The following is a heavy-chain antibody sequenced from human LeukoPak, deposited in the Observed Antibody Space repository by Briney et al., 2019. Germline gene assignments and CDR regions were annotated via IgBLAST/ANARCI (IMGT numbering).Heavy chain of an antibody. J-gene: IGHJ6*03. Sequence: GGSLRLSCAASGFTFSNYWMHWVRQAPGKGLVWVSRINTDGSSTDYADSVKGRFTISRDNAKNTLYLQMNSLRAEDTAVYYCARGQLGYCSSTSCSPYYYYMDVWGKGTTATVSS. V-gene: IGHV3-74*01. CDR3: ARGQLGYCSSTSCSPYYYYMDV. D-gene: IGHD2-2*01. CDR2: INTDGSST. CDR1: GFTFSNYW.